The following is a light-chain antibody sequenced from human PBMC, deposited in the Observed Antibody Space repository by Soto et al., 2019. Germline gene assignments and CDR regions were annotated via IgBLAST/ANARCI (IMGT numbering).Light chain of an antibody. CDR3: QHYNSDPWT. CDR2: GAS. V-gene: IGKV1-8*01. CDR1: QDIGSY. Sequence: AIRMTQSPSSLSASTGDRVDIACRASQDIGSYLAWYQQKPGQAPKLLIYGASTLQSGVPSRFRGGGSGTYFTFTITCLQSEDFATYFCQHYNSDPWTFGQGTRVEIK. J-gene: IGKJ1*01.